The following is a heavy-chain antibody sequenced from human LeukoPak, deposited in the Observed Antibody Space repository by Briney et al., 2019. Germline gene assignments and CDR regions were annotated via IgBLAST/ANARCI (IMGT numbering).Heavy chain of an antibody. J-gene: IGHJ4*02. V-gene: IGHV3-30*04. CDR2: ISYDGSNK. CDR1: GFTFSSYA. D-gene: IGHD6-13*01. Sequence: GGSLRLSCAASGFTFSSYAMHWVRQAPGKGLEWVAVISYDGSNKYYADSVKGRFTISRDNSKNTLYLQMNSLRAEDTAVYYCARDHGAAAGIDYWGQGTLVTVSS. CDR3: ARDHGAAAGIDY.